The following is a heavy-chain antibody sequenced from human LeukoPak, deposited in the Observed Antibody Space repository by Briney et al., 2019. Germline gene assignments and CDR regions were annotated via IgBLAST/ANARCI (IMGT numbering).Heavy chain of an antibody. V-gene: IGHV3-74*01. D-gene: IGHD6-19*01. Sequence: PGGSLRLSCAASGFTFSSYWMHWVRQAPGKGLVWVSRINSDGSSTSYADSVKGRFTISRDNAKNTLYLQMNSLRAEDTAVYYCARDLREVEPTVAGDYWGQGTLVTVSS. J-gene: IGHJ4*02. CDR3: ARDLREVEPTVAGDY. CDR2: INSDGSST. CDR1: GFTFSSYW.